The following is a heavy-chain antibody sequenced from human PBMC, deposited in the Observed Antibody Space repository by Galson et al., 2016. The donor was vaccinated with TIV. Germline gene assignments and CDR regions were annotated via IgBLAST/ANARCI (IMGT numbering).Heavy chain of an antibody. CDR1: GFTFGSYG. CDR2: MWFDGSDI. CDR3: ARARYSNGWFTDF. Sequence: SLRLSCAASGFTFGSYGMHWVRQAPGKGLEWVAVMWFDGSDIYYAGSVKGRFTISRDNSKNTLYLQMNSLRGEDTAVYYCARARYSNGWFTDFWGQGTLVTVSS. J-gene: IGHJ4*02. V-gene: IGHV3-33*01. D-gene: IGHD6-19*01.